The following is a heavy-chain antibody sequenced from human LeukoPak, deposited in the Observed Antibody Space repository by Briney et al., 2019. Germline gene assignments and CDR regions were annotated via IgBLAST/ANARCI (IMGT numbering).Heavy chain of an antibody. J-gene: IGHJ2*01. V-gene: IGHV3-7*01. Sequence: GGSLRLSCAAPGFTFSTYWMSWVRQAPGRGLEWVANIKQDGSEKYYVDSVKGRFTISRDNAKNSLYLQMNSLRAEDTAVYYCARIFPEKAYYYDSSGYYPGPWYFDLWGRGTLVTVSS. D-gene: IGHD3-22*01. CDR1: GFTFSTYW. CDR2: IKQDGSEK. CDR3: ARIFPEKAYYYDSSGYYPGPWYFDL.